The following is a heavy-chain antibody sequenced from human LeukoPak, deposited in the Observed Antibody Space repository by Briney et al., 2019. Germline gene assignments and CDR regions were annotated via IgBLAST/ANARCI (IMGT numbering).Heavy chain of an antibody. Sequence: SETLSLTCTVSGGSISSDFWSWIRQPPGKGLEWIGYIYYSGSTNYNPSLESRVTISVDTSKNQFSLKLSSVTAADTAVYYCARLASLSTIAHRGRTWVDPWGQGTLVTVSS. CDR1: GGSISSDF. J-gene: IGHJ5*02. V-gene: IGHV4-59*01. CDR3: ARLASLSTIAHRGRTWVDP. CDR2: IYYSGST. D-gene: IGHD4/OR15-4a*01.